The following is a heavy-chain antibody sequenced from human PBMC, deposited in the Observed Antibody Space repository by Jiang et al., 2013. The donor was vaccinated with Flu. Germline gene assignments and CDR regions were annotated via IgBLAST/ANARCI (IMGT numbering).Heavy chain of an antibody. CDR2: ISYDGSNK. D-gene: IGHD6-13*01. V-gene: IGHV3-30-3*01. Sequence: KGLEWVAVISYDGSNKYYADSVKGRFTISRDNSKNTLYLQMNSLRAEDTAVYYCAREVVGNVGGYSSSWPTIDYWGQGTLVTVSS. J-gene: IGHJ4*02. CDR3: AREVVGNVGGYSSSWPTIDY.